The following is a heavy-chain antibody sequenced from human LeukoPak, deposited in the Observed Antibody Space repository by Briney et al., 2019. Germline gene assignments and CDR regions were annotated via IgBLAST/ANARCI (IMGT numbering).Heavy chain of an antibody. Sequence: GGSLRLSCVVSGISLSNYGMTWVRQAPEKGLEWVSYISERGGGTTYADSVKGRFTISRDTSLNTLYLQMNNLRADDTAVYFCAKRGVVIRGILVIGYHQEAYHYDFWGQGVLVTVSS. CDR2: ISERGGGT. V-gene: IGHV3-23*01. CDR1: GISLSNYG. J-gene: IGHJ4*02. CDR3: AKRGVVIRGILVIGYHQEAYHYDF. D-gene: IGHD3-10*01.